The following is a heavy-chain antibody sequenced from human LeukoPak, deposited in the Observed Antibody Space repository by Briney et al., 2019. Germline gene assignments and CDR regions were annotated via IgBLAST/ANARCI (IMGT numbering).Heavy chain of an antibody. D-gene: IGHD6-19*01. CDR2: IYYSGST. CDR1: GGXISTYS. CDR3: ARAHSSGWPHMFDP. J-gene: IGHJ5*02. V-gene: IGHV4-59*01. Sequence: PSETLSLTCTVSGGXISTYSCTWIRQPPGKGLEWIGNIYYSGSTNYNPSLKSRVTISIDTSKNQFSLKVSSVTAADTAVYYCARAHSSGWPHMFDPWGQGTLVTVPS.